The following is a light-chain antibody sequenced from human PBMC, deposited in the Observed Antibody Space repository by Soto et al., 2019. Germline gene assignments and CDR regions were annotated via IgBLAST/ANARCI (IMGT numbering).Light chain of an antibody. CDR3: LQYNNWWT. V-gene: IGKV3-15*01. J-gene: IGKJ1*01. CDR2: GAS. CDR1: QSVSSS. Sequence: DMVMTQSPATLSVSPGERATLSCRASQSVSSSLAWYQQKPGRSPMLLIYGASTRAIGIPARFSGSGSGTEFTLTISSVQSEDFAVYYCLQYNNWWTFGQGTKVDIK.